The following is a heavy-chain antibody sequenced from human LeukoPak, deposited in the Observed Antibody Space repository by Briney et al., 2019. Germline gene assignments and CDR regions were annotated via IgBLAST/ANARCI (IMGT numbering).Heavy chain of an antibody. CDR3: ARPDDYGGKPSAFDI. Sequence: RGESLKISCKCSGYSFTTFWIGWVRQMPGKGLEWMGIIYPGDSETRYSPSFQGQVTISADKSITTAYLQWNSLKASDTAMYYCARPDDYGGKPSAFDIWGQGTMVTVSS. CDR2: IYPGDSET. J-gene: IGHJ3*02. D-gene: IGHD4-23*01. CDR1: GYSFTTFW. V-gene: IGHV5-51*01.